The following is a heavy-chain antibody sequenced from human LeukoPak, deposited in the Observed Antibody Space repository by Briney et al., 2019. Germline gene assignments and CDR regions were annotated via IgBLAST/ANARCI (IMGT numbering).Heavy chain of an antibody. V-gene: IGHV3-7*03. J-gene: IGHJ4*02. CDR3: ARDQLLPNYGDYGCDY. D-gene: IGHD4-17*01. CDR2: IKQDGSEK. Sequence: GGSLRLSCAASGFTFSSYAMSWVRQAPGKGLEWVANIKQDGSEKYYVDSVKGRFTISRDNAKNSLYLQMNSLRAEDTAVYYCARDQLLPNYGDYGCDYWGQGTLVTVSS. CDR1: GFTFSSYA.